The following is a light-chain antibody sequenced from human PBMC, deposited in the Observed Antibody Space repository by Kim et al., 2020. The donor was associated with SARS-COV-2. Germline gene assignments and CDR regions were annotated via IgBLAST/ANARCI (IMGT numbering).Light chain of an antibody. Sequence: SYELTQPPSLSVSPGQTASITCSGDKLGDKFVSWYQQKPGQSPVQVIYQDKKRPSGIPEQFSGSNSGNTATLTISGTQAMDEAVYYCQAWDSHTAAVLGGGTQLTVL. V-gene: IGLV3-1*01. J-gene: IGLJ2*01. CDR2: QDK. CDR3: QAWDSHTAAV. CDR1: KLGDKF.